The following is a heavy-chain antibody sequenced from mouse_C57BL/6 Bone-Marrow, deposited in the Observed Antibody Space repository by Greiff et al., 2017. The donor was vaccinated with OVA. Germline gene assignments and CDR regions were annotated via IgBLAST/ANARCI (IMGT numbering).Heavy chain of an antibody. CDR3: ARRLVPYAMDY. CDR2: ISGGGGNT. D-gene: IGHD2-2*01. CDR1: GFTFSSYT. J-gene: IGHJ4*01. V-gene: IGHV5-9*01. Sequence: EVQGVESGGGLVKPGGSLKLSCAASGFTFSSYTMTWVRQTPEKRLEWVATISGGGGNTYYPDSVKGRFTISRDNAKNTLYLQMSSLRSEDTALYYCARRLVPYAMDYWGQGTSVTVSS.